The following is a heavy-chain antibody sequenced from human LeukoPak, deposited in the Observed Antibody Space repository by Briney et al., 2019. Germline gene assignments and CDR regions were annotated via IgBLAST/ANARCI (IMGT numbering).Heavy chain of an antibody. V-gene: IGHV1-2*02. CDR1: GYTFTAYY. J-gene: IGHJ4*02. D-gene: IGHD2/OR15-2a*01. CDR3: AREKYYYDY. CDR2: INPNSGDT. Sequence: GVSVKVSCMASGYTFTAYYMYWVRQAPGQGLEWMGWINPNSGDTNYAQKFQGRVTLTRDTSISTTYMELTSLRSDDTAVYYCAREKYYYDYWGPGNPGTVSS.